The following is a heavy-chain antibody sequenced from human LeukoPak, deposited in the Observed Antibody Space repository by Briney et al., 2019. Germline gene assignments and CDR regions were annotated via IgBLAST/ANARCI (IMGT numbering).Heavy chain of an antibody. V-gene: IGHV1-69*01. CDR3: ARVRELRDGYKLGYYYGMDV. D-gene: IGHD5-24*01. Sequence: SVKVSCKASGGTFSSYAISWVRQAPGQGLEWMGGIIPIFGTADYAQKFQGRVTITADESTSTAYMELSSLRSEDTAVYYCARVRELRDGYKLGYYYGMDVWGQGTTVTVSS. CDR1: GGTFSSYA. J-gene: IGHJ6*02. CDR2: IIPIFGTA.